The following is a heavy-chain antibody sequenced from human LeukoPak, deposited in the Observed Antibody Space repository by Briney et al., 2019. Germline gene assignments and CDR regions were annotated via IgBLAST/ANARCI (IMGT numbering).Heavy chain of an antibody. D-gene: IGHD2-2*01. J-gene: IGHJ3*02. V-gene: IGHV3-23*01. Sequence: GGSLRLSCAASGFNFNNYGMSWVRQAPEKGLEWVSSVSISGDNTYYSDSVKGRFTISRDNSKDTLDLLMSSLRADDTAVYYCAKVGEYQLLLYAFDMWGQGTMVTVSS. CDR1: GFNFNNYG. CDR2: VSISGDNT. CDR3: AKVGEYQLLLYAFDM.